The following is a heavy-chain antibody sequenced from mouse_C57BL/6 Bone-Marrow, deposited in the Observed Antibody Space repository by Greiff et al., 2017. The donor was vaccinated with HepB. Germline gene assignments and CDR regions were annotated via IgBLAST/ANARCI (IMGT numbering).Heavy chain of an antibody. D-gene: IGHD1-1*01. CDR1: GYTFTDYN. Sequence: EVKLVESGPELVKPGASVKIPCKASGYTFTDYNMDWVKQSHGKSLEWIGDINPNNGGTIYNQKFKGKATLTVDKSSSTAYMELRSLTSEDTAVYYCARKENYYGSRSFDYWGQGTTLTVSS. J-gene: IGHJ2*01. CDR2: INPNNGGT. V-gene: IGHV1-18*01. CDR3: ARKENYYGSRSFDY.